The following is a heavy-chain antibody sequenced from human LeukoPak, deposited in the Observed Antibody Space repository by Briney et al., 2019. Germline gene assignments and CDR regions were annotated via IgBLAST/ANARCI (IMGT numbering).Heavy chain of an antibody. J-gene: IGHJ4*02. CDR2: MSPNSGDT. D-gene: IGHD7-27*01. CDR3: ARGPPNWGYDY. V-gene: IGHV1-8*01. Sequence: VRQATGQRPEWMGWMSPNSGDTGYAQKFQDRVTMTRNTSISTAHMELSSLRSDDTAVYYCARGPPNWGYDYWGPGTLVTVSS.